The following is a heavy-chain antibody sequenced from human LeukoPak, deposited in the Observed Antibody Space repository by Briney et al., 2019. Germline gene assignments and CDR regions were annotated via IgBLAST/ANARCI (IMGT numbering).Heavy chain of an antibody. Sequence: SETLSLTCTVSGGSISSSSYYWGWIRQPPGKGLEWIGSIYYSGSTYYDPSLKSRVTISVDTSKNQFSLKLSSVTAADLAVYYCARHVGATISYYYYYMDVWGKGTTVTVSS. V-gene: IGHV4-39*01. CDR2: IYYSGST. J-gene: IGHJ6*03. CDR3: ARHVGATISYYYYYMDV. CDR1: GGSISSSSYY. D-gene: IGHD1-26*01.